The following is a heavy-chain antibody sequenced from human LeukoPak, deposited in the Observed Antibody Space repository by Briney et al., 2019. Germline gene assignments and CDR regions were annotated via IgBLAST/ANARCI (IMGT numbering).Heavy chain of an antibody. CDR2: ISGSGGST. Sequence: TGGSLRLSCAASGFTFSSYAMSWVRQAPGKGLEWVSAISGSGGSTYYADSVKGRFTISRDNSKNTLYLQLNNLRAEDTAVYYCAKDRRGYDYPYYFDYWGQGTLVTVSS. J-gene: IGHJ4*02. CDR3: AKDRRGYDYPYYFDY. CDR1: GFTFSSYA. D-gene: IGHD4-11*01. V-gene: IGHV3-23*01.